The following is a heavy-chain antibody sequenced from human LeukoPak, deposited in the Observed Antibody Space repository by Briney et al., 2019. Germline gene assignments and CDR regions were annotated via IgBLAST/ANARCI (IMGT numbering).Heavy chain of an antibody. J-gene: IGHJ4*02. CDR2: IYHSGST. Sequence: SETLSLTCTVSGYSISSGYYWGWIRQPPGKGLERIGSIYHSGSTYYNPSLKSRVTISVDTSKNQFSLKLSSVTAADTAVYYCARDFDFWSGYYDWGQGTLVTVSS. V-gene: IGHV4-38-2*02. CDR1: GYSISSGYY. D-gene: IGHD3-3*01. CDR3: ARDFDFWSGYYD.